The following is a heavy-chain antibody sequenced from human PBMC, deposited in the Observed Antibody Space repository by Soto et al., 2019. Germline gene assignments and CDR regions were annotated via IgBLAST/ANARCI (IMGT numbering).Heavy chain of an antibody. D-gene: IGHD1-1*01. V-gene: IGHV1-69*13. Sequence: SVKVSCKTSGDSFSKYTVNWVRQAPRQGLEWLGGIIPRFGTTNYAPTLQDRVTITADESMNTVYMELSSLRSEDTALYYCARGRGLYNSGRSQLDSWGQGTLVT. CDR2: IIPRFGTT. CDR1: GDSFSKYT. J-gene: IGHJ4*02. CDR3: ARGRGLYNSGRSQLDS.